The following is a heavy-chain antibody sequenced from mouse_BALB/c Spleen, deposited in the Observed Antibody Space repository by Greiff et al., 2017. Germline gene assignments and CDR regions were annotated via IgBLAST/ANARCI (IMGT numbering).Heavy chain of an antibody. CDR1: GYTFSSYW. CDR2: ILPGSGST. V-gene: IGHV1-9*01. CDR3: ARRGLLGAMDY. D-gene: IGHD2-3*01. J-gene: IGHJ4*01. Sequence: QVQLQQSGAELMKPGASVKISCKATGYTFSSYWIEWVKQRPGHGLEWIGEILPGSGSTNYNEKFKGKATFTADTSSNTAYMQLSSLTSEDSAVYYCARRGLLGAMDYWGQGTSVTVSA.